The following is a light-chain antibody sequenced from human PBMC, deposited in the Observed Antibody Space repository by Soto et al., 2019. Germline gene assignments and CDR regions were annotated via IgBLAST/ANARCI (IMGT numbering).Light chain of an antibody. V-gene: IGKV3-20*01. CDR2: GAS. CDR1: QSVNSN. Sequence: EIVMTQSPATLSVSPGERATLSCRASQSVNSNLAWYQQKPGQAPRLLIYGASSRATGIPDRFSGSGSGTDFTLTISRLEPEDFAVYYCQQSGCSTRTFGQGTKVDIK. J-gene: IGKJ1*01. CDR3: QQSGCSTRT.